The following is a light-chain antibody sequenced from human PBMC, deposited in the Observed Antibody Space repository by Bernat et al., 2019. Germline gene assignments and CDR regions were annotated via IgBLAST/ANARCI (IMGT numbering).Light chain of an antibody. CDR2: GAS. CDR1: QSISSD. V-gene: IGKV3-15*01. Sequence: EILMTQSPTMLSVSPGERATPSCSATQSISSDLAWYHQRPGQAPSLIIYGASIRATGISVRFRGTGSGTEFTLTINSLQSEDVGLYYCQQYHKWPRTFGQGTKVEIK. CDR3: QQYHKWPRT. J-gene: IGKJ1*01.